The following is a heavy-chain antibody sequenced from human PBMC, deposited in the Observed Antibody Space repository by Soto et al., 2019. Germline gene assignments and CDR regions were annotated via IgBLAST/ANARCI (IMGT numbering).Heavy chain of an antibody. Sequence: EVQLVESGGGLVKPGGSLRLSCAASGFTFSSYSMNWVRQAPGKGLEWVSSISSSSSYIYYADSVKGRFTISRDNAKNSLYLQMNSLRAEDTAVYYCARDPTVTVGFEDYWGQGTLVTVSS. V-gene: IGHV3-21*01. CDR1: GFTFSSYS. CDR2: ISSSSSYI. J-gene: IGHJ4*02. D-gene: IGHD4-4*01. CDR3: ARDPTVTVGFEDY.